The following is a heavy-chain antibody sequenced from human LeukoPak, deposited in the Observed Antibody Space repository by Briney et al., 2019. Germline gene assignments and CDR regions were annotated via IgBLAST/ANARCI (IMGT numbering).Heavy chain of an antibody. CDR3: ARQIHYSDSSGRRGQYYYGMDV. D-gene: IGHD3-22*01. CDR1: GGSISSGGHF. Sequence: ASETLSLTCTVSGGSISSGGHFWSWIPQHPGEGLEWIAYTYYSGSTYYNPSLKSRVTISVDTSKNQVSLTLSSVTAADTAVYYCARQIHYSDSSGRRGQYYYGMDVWGQGTTVTVSS. J-gene: IGHJ6*02. V-gene: IGHV4-31*03. CDR2: TYYSGST.